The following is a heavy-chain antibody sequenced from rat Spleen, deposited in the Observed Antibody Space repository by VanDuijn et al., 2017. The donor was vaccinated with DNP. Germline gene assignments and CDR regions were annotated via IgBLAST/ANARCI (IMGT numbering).Heavy chain of an antibody. D-gene: IGHD1-6*01. J-gene: IGHJ1*01. CDR3: ARRGYYGSYWYFDF. Sequence: EVQLVESGGDLVQPGRSLKLSCVASGFTFNKYWMTWVRQAPKKGLEWVATISASDTRTYYPDSVKGRFTISRDNAKSSLDLQMNSLKSEDTATYYCARRGYYGSYWYFDFWGPGTMVTVSS. V-gene: IGHV5-31*01. CDR1: GFTFNKYW. CDR2: ISASDTRT.